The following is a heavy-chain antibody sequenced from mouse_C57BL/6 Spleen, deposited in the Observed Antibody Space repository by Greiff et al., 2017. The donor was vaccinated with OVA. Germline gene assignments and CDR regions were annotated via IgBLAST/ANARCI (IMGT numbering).Heavy chain of an antibody. CDR3: ARYGWSWFAY. D-gene: IGHD3-3*01. V-gene: IGHV7-3*01. Sequence: EVKLQESGGGLVQPGGSLSLSCAASGFTFTDYYMSWVRQPPGKALEWLGFIRNKANGYTTEYSASVKGRFTISRDNSQSILYLQMNALGAEDSATYYCARYGWSWFAYWGQGTLVTVSA. CDR2: IRNKANGYTT. CDR1: GFTFTDYY. J-gene: IGHJ3*01.